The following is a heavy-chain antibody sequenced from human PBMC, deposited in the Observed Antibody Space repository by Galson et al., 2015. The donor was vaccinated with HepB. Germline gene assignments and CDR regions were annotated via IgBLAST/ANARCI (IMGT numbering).Heavy chain of an antibody. V-gene: IGHV3-30*18. CDR1: GFILSNYG. D-gene: IGHD4/OR15-4a*01. CDR3: AKEIVIPEYGAYFGY. Sequence: SLRLSCAASGFILSNYGMQWVRQPPGRGLQWVAGISSDGGTHYYADSVKGRFTISRDTSKNMLHLQMDSLRPEDTAVYYCAKEIVIPEYGAYFGYWGPGALVTVSS. J-gene: IGHJ4*02. CDR2: ISSDGGTH.